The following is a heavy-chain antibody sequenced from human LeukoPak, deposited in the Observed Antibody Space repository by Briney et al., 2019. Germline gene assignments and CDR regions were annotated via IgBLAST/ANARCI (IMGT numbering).Heavy chain of an antibody. CDR1: GGSISSSNW. CDR3: AVGGVYLRGGAEAFDI. J-gene: IGHJ3*02. Sequence: PSETLSLTCAVSGGSISSSNWWSWVRQPPGKGLEWIGENYHGGSTNYNPSLKSRVTISVDKSKNQFSLKLSSVTAADTAVYYCAVGGVYLRGGAEAFDIWGQGTMVTVSS. D-gene: IGHD3-10*01. CDR2: NYHGGST. V-gene: IGHV4-4*02.